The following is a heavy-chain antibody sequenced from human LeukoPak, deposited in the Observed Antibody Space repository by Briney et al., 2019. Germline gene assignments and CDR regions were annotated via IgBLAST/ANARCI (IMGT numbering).Heavy chain of an antibody. V-gene: IGHV3-48*03. D-gene: IGHD2-2*01. CDR2: ISSSGSTI. J-gene: IGHJ4*02. CDR1: GFTFDDYG. Sequence: GGSLRLSCAASGFTFDDYGMSWVRQAPGKGLEWVSYISSSGSTIYYADSVKGRFTISRDNAKNSLYLPMNSLRAEDTAVYYCARDPPRTSLDYWGQGTLVTVSS. CDR3: ARDPPRTSLDY.